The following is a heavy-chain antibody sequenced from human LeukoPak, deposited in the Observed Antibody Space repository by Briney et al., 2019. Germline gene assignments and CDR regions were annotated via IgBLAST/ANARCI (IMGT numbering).Heavy chain of an antibody. CDR3: ARGGSLSRYYFDY. D-gene: IGHD2-2*01. Sequence: SVKVSCKASGGTFSSYAISWVRQAPGQGLEWMGGIIPIFGTANYAQKFQGRVTITADKSTSTAYMELSSLRAEDTAVYYCARGGSLSRYYFDYWGQGTLVTVSS. V-gene: IGHV1-69*06. CDR2: IIPIFGTA. J-gene: IGHJ4*02. CDR1: GGTFSSYA.